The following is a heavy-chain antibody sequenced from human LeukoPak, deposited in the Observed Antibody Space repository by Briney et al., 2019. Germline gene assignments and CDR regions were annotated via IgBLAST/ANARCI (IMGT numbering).Heavy chain of an antibody. V-gene: IGHV3-21*01. CDR2: ISSSGSYI. Sequence: PGGSLRLSCAASGFTFSSYSMNWVRQAPGKGLEWVSSISSSGSYIYYADSVKGRFTISRDNAKNSLYLQMNSLRAEDTAVYYCARDAELWFGELLHYYYYYGMDVWGQGTTVTVSS. D-gene: IGHD3-10*01. CDR3: ARDAELWFGELLHYYYYYGMDV. CDR1: GFTFSSYS. J-gene: IGHJ6*02.